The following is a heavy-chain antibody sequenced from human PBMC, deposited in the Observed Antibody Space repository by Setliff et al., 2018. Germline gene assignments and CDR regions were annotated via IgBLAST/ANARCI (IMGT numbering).Heavy chain of an antibody. CDR2: ISTSNGNT. D-gene: IGHD6-6*01. CDR1: GYTFTSYG. Sequence: GASVKVSCKASGYTFTSYGINWVRQAPGQGLEWMGWISTSNGNTNYAQKLQGRVTITTDESTSTAYMELSSLRSEDTAVYYCARDRAARPPNSYYYYMDVWG. V-gene: IGHV1-18*01. CDR3: ARDRAARPPNSYYYYMDV. J-gene: IGHJ6*03.